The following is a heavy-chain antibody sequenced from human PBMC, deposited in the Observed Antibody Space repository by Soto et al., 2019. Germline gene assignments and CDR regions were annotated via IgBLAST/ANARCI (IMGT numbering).Heavy chain of an antibody. V-gene: IGHV3-30*18. CDR2: TSYDGSNK. D-gene: IGHD6-19*01. CDR1: GFTFSSYG. J-gene: IGHJ6*02. Sequence: QVQLVESGGGVVQPGRSLRLSCAASGFTFSSYGMHWVRQAPGKGLEWVAVTSYDGSNKYYADSVKGRFTISRDNSKNTVYLQMNSLRAEDTAVYYCANGSASSGWPPSSRTRYYYYGMAVWGQGTTVTVSS. CDR3: ANGSASSGWPPSSRTRYYYYGMAV.